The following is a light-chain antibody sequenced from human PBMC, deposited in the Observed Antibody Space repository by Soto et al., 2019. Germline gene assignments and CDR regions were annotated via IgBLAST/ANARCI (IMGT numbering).Light chain of an antibody. J-gene: IGKJ1*01. V-gene: IGKV3-11*01. CDR1: QAVNTR. CDR2: LAS. CDR3: HQRQSWPRT. Sequence: EIVLTQSPATLSSFPGDRVTLSCRASQAVNTRLAWYQHKPGQAPRLLIYLASNRAAGGPARFSGSGSGTDFTLTISAVEPEDFAVYYCHQRQSWPRTFGQGTTVDIK.